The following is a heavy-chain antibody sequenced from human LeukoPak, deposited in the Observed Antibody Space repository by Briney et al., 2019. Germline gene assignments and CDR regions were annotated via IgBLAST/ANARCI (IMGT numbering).Heavy chain of an antibody. CDR1: GYTFTIYY. CDR2: INPSGGST. J-gene: IGHJ4*02. CDR3: ARLYGSVDY. D-gene: IGHD3-10*01. Sequence: AAVKVSSKESGYTFTIYYMQWVRQAPGQGVDWMGLINPSGGSTSYAQQFQGRVTMTSDTSTSTVYMELSSLRSEDTAVYYCARLYGSVDYWGQGTLVTVSS. V-gene: IGHV1-46*01.